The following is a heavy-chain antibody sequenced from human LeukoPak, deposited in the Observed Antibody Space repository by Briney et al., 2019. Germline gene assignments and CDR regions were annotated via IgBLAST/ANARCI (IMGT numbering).Heavy chain of an antibody. CDR3: ARARVGGARNFDY. CDR2: INHSGST. V-gene: IGHV4-34*01. D-gene: IGHD1-26*01. Sequence: IGEINHSGSTNYNPSLKSRVTISVDTSKNQFSLKLSSVTAADTAVYYCARARVGGARNFDYWGQGTLVTVSS. J-gene: IGHJ4*02.